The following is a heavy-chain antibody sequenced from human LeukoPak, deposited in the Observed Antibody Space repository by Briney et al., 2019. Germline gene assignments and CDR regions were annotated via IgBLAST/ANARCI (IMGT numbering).Heavy chain of an antibody. V-gene: IGHV3-43*02. CDR1: GFTFDDYA. D-gene: IGHD3-22*01. CDR3: AKDIMPDSSGYSHDAFDI. CDR2: ISGDGGST. J-gene: IGHJ3*02. Sequence: PGGSLRLSCAASGFTFDDYAMHWVRQAPGKGLEWVSLISGDGGSTYYADSVKGRFTISRDNGKNSLYLQMNSLRTEDTALYYCAKDIMPDSSGYSHDAFDIWGQGTMVTVSS.